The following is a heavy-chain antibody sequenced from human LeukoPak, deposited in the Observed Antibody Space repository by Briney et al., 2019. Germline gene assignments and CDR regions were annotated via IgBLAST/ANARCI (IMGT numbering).Heavy chain of an antibody. Sequence: GGSLRLSCAASGFTFSGYIMNWVRQAPGKGLEWVSSISSSSSYIYYADSVKGRFTISRDNAKNSLYLQMNSLRAEDTAVYYCARQYSSSWDFDYWGQGNLVTVSS. J-gene: IGHJ4*02. V-gene: IGHV3-21*01. CDR2: ISSSSSYI. D-gene: IGHD6-6*01. CDR3: ARQYSSSWDFDY. CDR1: GFTFSGYI.